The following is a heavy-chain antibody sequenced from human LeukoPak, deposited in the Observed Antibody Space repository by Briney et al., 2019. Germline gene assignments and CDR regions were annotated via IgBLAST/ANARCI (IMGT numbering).Heavy chain of an antibody. CDR2: IKQDGSEK. CDR3: ARDPHYVWGSYVDY. D-gene: IGHD3-16*01. V-gene: IGHV3-7*01. J-gene: IGHJ4*02. Sequence: GGSLRLSCAASGFTFSSYWMSWVRQAPGKGLEWVANIKQDGSEKYYVDSVKGRFTISRDNAKNSLYLQMNSLRAEDTAVYYCARDPHYVWGSYVDYWGQGTLVTVSS. CDR1: GFTFSSYW.